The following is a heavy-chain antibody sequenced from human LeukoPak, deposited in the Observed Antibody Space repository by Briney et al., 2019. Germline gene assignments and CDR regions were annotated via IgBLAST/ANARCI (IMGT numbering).Heavy chain of an antibody. CDR3: ARVPYYDFQADAFDI. Sequence: SQTLSLTCAISGNSVSANGAAWNWIRQSPSRGLEWLGRTYYRSKWYNDYAVSVKSRITINPHTSKNQFSLQLNSVTPEDTAVYYCARVPYYDFQADAFDIWGQGTMVTVSS. CDR1: GNSVSANGAA. D-gene: IGHD3-3*01. V-gene: IGHV6-1*01. J-gene: IGHJ3*02. CDR2: TYYRSKWYN.